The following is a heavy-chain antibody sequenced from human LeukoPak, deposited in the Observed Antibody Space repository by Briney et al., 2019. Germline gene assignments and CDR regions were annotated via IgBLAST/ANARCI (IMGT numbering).Heavy chain of an antibody. J-gene: IGHJ4*02. CDR3: ARADYCSSTSCPPHYFDY. CDR1: GGTFSSYA. D-gene: IGHD2-2*01. Sequence: ASVKVSCKASGGTFSSYAISWVRQAPGQGLEWMGGIIPIFGTANYAQKFQGRVTMTTDTSTSTAYMELRSLRSDDTAVYYCARADYCSSTSCPPHYFDYWGQGTLVTVSS. V-gene: IGHV1-69*05. CDR2: IIPIFGTA.